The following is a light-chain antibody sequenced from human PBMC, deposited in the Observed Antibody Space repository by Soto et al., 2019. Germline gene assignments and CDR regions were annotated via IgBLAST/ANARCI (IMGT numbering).Light chain of an antibody. Sequence: DIQMTQSPSTLSASVGDRVTITCRGSQSISSWLAWYQQKPGKAPKLLIYKASSLESGVPSRFSGSGSETDFTLTISSLQPEDFATYSCQQSYSTTWTFGQGTKVDI. CDR1: QSISSW. J-gene: IGKJ1*01. CDR2: KAS. V-gene: IGKV1-5*03. CDR3: QQSYSTTWT.